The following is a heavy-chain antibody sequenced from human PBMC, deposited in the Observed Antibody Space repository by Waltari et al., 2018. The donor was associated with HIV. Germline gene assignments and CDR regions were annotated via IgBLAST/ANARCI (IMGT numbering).Heavy chain of an antibody. D-gene: IGHD3-22*01. Sequence: QVQLVQSGAEVKKPGASVKVSCKASGYTFTSYGISWVRQAPGQGLEWMGWISAYNGNKNYAQKLQGRGTMTTDTSTSTAYMELRSLRSDDTAVYYCARLPSPHYYDSSGYYGNAFDIWGQGTMVTVSS. CDR3: ARLPSPHYYDSSGYYGNAFDI. V-gene: IGHV1-18*01. J-gene: IGHJ3*02. CDR1: GYTFTSYG. CDR2: ISAYNGNK.